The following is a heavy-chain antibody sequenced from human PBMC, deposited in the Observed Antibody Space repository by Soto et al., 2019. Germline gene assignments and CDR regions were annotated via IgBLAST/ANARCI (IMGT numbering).Heavy chain of an antibody. Sequence: EVRLVQSGGGLVQPGGSLRLSCAASLFIVSDNYMSWVRQAPGKGLEWVSLIYSGGGTDYAESVKGRFTISRDNPKKTLYLQMNSLKAEDTGIYYCATRMTTAPYWGQGTVVTAS. J-gene: IGHJ4*02. CDR2: IYSGGGT. CDR3: ATRMTTAPY. D-gene: IGHD4-17*01. CDR1: LFIVSDNY. V-gene: IGHV3-66*01.